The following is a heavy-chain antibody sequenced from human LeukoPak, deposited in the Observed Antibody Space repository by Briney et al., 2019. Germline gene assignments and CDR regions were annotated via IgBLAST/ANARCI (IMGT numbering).Heavy chain of an antibody. CDR3: ARELGGGSGSYDY. V-gene: IGHV1-69*01. Sequence: SGGXXSSYXXXXXRXAPGXXXEWMGGIIPIFGTANYAQKFQGRVTITADESTSTAYMELSSLRSEDTAVYYCARELGGGSGSYDYWGQGTLVTVSS. D-gene: IGHD3-10*01. J-gene: IGHJ4*02. CDR2: IIPIFGTA. CDR1: GGXXSSYX.